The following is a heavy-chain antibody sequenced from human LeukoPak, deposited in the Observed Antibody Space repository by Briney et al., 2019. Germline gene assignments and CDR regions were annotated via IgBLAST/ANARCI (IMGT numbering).Heavy chain of an antibody. D-gene: IGHD3-22*01. CDR2: ISYDGSNK. CDR1: GFTFSNYW. CDR3: AKDLSSGYYGLEAFDI. V-gene: IGHV3-30*18. Sequence: PGGSLRLSCAASGFTFSNYWMHWVRQAPGKGLEWVAVISYDGSNKYYADSVKGRFTISRDNSKNTLYLQMNSLRAEDTAVYYCAKDLSSGYYGLEAFDIWGQGTMVTVSS. J-gene: IGHJ3*02.